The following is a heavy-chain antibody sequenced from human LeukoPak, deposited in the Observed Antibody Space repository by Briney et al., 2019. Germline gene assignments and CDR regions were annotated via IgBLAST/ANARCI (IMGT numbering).Heavy chain of an antibody. V-gene: IGHV3-7*01. Sequence: PGGSLRLSCAASGFTFSSYWMSWVRQAPGKGLEWVANIKQDGSEKYYVDSVKGRFTISRDNAKNSLYLQMNSLRAEDTAVYYCARDLSHYGSGTFDIWGQGTMVTVSS. CDR1: GFTFSSYW. CDR2: IKQDGSEK. D-gene: IGHD3-10*01. CDR3: ARDLSHYGSGTFDI. J-gene: IGHJ3*02.